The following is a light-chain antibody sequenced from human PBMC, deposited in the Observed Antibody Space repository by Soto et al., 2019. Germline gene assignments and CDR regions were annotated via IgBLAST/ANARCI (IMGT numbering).Light chain of an antibody. J-gene: IGLJ2*01. CDR1: RSDVGNHNY. V-gene: IGLV2-8*01. CDR2: EVS. Sequence: QSALTQPPSASGSPGQSVTISCTGTRSDVGNHNYVSWYQHHPGKAPKVIIYEVSQRPSGVPDRFSGSKSGNTASLTVSGLQAEDEADYYCLSYAGSNNVLFGGATNLTVL. CDR3: LSYAGSNNVL.